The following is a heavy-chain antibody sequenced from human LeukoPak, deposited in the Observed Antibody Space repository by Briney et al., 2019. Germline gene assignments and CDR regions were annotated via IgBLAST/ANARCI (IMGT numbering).Heavy chain of an antibody. CDR3: ARRAHTLTPGRCYYYGMDV. CDR2: IYYSGST. J-gene: IGHJ6*02. CDR1: GGSISSGGYY. D-gene: IGHD3-9*01. Sequence: SETLSLTCTVSGGSISSGGYYWSWIRQHPGKGLEWIGYIYYSGSTYYNPSLKSRVTISVDTSKNQFSLKLSSVTAADTAVYYCARRAHTLTPGRCYYYGMDVWGQGTTVTVSS. V-gene: IGHV4-31*03.